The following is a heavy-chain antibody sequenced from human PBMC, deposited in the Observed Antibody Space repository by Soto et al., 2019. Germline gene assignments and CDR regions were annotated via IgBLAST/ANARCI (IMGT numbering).Heavy chain of an antibody. CDR2: ISYYSGSI. V-gene: IGHV3-9*03. D-gene: IGHD1-7*01. J-gene: IGHJ6*02. Sequence: EVQLVESGGGLVQPGRSLRLSCAASGFSFDDYGMHWVRQAPGKGLEWVSGISYYSGSIGYADSVKGRFTISRDNAKNPLYVEIKSMRAEAMDLYSCARSMGGTAKGMDVWGQGTRVTVSS. CDR3: ARSMGGTAKGMDV. CDR1: GFSFDDYG.